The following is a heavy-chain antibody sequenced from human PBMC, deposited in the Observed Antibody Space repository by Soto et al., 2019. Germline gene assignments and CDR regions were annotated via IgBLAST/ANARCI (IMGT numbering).Heavy chain of an antibody. J-gene: IGHJ4*02. V-gene: IGHV1-2*01. CDR3: MRGGWGDSPIDY. CDR1: GYTFRAYY. Sequence: ASVKVSFKTSGYTFRAYYVHWAHRAPGRGFQWPGWINPSNEITTFTEFFQGRITSTRDTSTNSGHRELNMFTSDDTAVYYCMRGGWGDSPIDYWGQGTQVTVSS. D-gene: IGHD1-26*01. CDR2: INPSNEIT.